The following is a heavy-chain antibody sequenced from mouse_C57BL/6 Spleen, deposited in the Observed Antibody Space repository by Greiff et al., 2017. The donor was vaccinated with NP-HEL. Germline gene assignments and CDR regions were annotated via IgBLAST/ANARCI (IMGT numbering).Heavy chain of an antibody. D-gene: IGHD2-4*01. V-gene: IGHV3-6*01. CDR2: ISYDGSN. CDR1: GYSITSGYY. J-gene: IGHJ4*01. CDR3: ARRMGYYDYDGYAMDY. Sequence: EVKLQESGPGLVKPSQSLSLTCSVTGYSITSGYYWNWIRQFPGNKLEWMGYISYDGSNNYNPSLKNRISITRDTSKNQFFLKLNSVTTEDTATYYCARRMGYYDYDGYAMDYWGQGTSVTVSS.